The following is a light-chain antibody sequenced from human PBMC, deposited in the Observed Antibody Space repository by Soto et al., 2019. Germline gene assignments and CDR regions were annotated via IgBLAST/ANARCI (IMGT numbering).Light chain of an antibody. V-gene: IGKV3-20*01. J-gene: IGKJ1*01. Sequence: DIVLTQSPGTLSLSPGERATLSCRASQSVSNRNIAWYQQKPGQAPRLLIYGASSRATGIPDRFSGSGSGTDFTLTISRLEPEDLAVYYCQQYGRSPRTFGQGTKVEIK. CDR2: GAS. CDR3: QQYGRSPRT. CDR1: QSVSNRN.